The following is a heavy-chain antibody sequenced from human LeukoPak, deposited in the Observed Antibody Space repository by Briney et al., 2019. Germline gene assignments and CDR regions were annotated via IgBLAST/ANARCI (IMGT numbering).Heavy chain of an antibody. D-gene: IGHD5-24*01. CDR2: ISNRGNT. V-gene: IGHV4-39*01. J-gene: IGHJ4*02. Sequence: PSETLSLTCTVSGGSIRSSSYYWGWIRQPPGTGLEWIGSISNRGNTYYKPSLKSRVTISVDTSKNQFSLKLNSVTAADTAVYYCAVLRWLQLTDFWGQGTLVTVSS. CDR3: AVLRWLQLTDF. CDR1: GGSIRSSSYY.